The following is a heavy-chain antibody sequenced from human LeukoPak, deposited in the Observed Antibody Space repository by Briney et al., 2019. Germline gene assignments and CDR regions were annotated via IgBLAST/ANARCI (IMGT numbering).Heavy chain of an antibody. D-gene: IGHD2-2*01. CDR3: ARRGVYCRSTSCYYFDY. V-gene: IGHV5-51*01. J-gene: IGHJ4*02. CDR1: GYSFTSYW. Sequence: GEYLKISCKGSGYSFTSYWIGWVRQMPGKGLEWMGIIYPGDSDTRYSPSFQGQVTISADKSISTAYLQWSSLKASDTAMYYCARRGVYCRSTSCYYFDYWGQGTLVTVSS. CDR2: IYPGDSDT.